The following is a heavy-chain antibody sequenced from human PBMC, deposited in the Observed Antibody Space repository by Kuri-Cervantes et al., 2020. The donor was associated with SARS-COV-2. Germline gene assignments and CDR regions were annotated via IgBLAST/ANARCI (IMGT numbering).Heavy chain of an antibody. V-gene: IGHV1-3*01. CDR2: INAGNGNT. CDR1: GYTFTSYA. Sequence: ASVKVSCKASGYTFTSYAMHWVRQAPGQRLEWMGRINAGNGNTKYSQKFQGRVTTTRDTSASTAYMELSSLRSEDTAVYYCAREYYDSSGYYYYYYYGMDVWGQGTTVTVSS. D-gene: IGHD3-22*01. CDR3: AREYYDSSGYYYYYYYGMDV. J-gene: IGHJ6*02.